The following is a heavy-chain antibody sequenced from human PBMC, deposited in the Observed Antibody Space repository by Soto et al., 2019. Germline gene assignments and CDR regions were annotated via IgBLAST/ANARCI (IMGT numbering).Heavy chain of an antibody. D-gene: IGHD6-19*01. Sequence: EVQLVESGGGLVQTGGSLRLSCAASGFTFSRYWMKWVRQAPGKGLAWVANIKQDGSETYYVDSVKGRFTISRDNAKNSLCLQMNSLRAEDTAVYYCAGGSGWLSDSWGQGTLVTVSS. CDR2: IKQDGSET. CDR3: AGGSGWLSDS. J-gene: IGHJ4*02. CDR1: GFTFSRYW. V-gene: IGHV3-7*05.